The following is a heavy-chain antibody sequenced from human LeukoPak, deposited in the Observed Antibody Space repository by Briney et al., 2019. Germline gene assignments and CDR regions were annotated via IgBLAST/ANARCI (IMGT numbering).Heavy chain of an antibody. V-gene: IGHV3-30*03. Sequence: GGSLRLSCAASGFTFSSYGMHWVRQAPGKGLEWVAVISYDGSNKYYADSVKGRFTISRDNSKNTLYLQMNSLRAEDTAVYYCARAVADYFGYWGQGTLVTVSS. J-gene: IGHJ4*02. CDR1: GFTFSSYG. CDR3: ARAVADYFGY. D-gene: IGHD6-19*01. CDR2: ISYDGSNK.